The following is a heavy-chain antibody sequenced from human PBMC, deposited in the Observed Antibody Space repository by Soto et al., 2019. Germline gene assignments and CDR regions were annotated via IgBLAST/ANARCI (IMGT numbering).Heavy chain of an antibody. V-gene: IGHV3-23*01. Sequence: GGSLRLSCAASGYTFSGYAMNWVRQAPGKGLEWVSGVRGRGADKFYADSVKGRFTISRDNSINLLFLQMNDLRAEDTAVYFCTVTRPCDNCDYHRDGFNSWGQGTMVTVSS. D-gene: IGHD3-22*01. CDR2: VRGRGADK. CDR3: TVTRPCDNCDYHRDGFNS. J-gene: IGHJ4*02. CDR1: GYTFSGYA.